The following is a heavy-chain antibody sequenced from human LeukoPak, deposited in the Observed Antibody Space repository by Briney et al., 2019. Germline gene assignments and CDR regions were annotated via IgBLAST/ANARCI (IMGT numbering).Heavy chain of an antibody. CDR2: IYYSGTT. D-gene: IGHD4-23*01. J-gene: IGHJ4*02. CDR3: ARGARKGDDYGGFFDY. Sequence: SETLSLPCTVSGDSISTTSYFWAWIRQPPGEGLEWIGSIYYSGTTYFNSSLKSRVTISVERSKNHFSLKLSSLTVADTARYYCARGARKGDDYGGFFDYWGQGTLVTVSS. V-gene: IGHV4-39*07. CDR1: GDSISTTSYF.